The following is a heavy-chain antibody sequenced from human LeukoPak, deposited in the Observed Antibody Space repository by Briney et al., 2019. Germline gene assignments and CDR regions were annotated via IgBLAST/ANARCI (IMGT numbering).Heavy chain of an antibody. CDR2: ISYDGSNK. CDR1: GFTFSSYA. CDR3: ARGAIAAAGRRFDP. V-gene: IGHV3-30-3*01. D-gene: IGHD6-13*01. J-gene: IGHJ5*02. Sequence: GSLRLSCAASGFTFSSYAMHWVRQAPGKGLEWVAVISYDGSNKYYADSVKGRFTISRDNSKNTLYLQMNSLRAEDTAVYYCARGAIAAAGRRFDPWGQGTLVTVSS.